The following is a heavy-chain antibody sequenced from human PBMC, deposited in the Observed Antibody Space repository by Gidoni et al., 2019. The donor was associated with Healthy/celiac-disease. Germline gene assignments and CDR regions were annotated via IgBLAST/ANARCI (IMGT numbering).Heavy chain of an antibody. V-gene: IGHV1-69*01. J-gene: IGHJ5*02. D-gene: IGHD4-17*01. CDR2: IIPIFGTA. CDR3: ARGPGVGAYGDYGRFVDP. Sequence: QVQLVQSGAEVKKPGSSVKVSCKASGGTFSSYAISWVRQAPGQGLEWMGGIIPIFGTANYAQKFQGRVTITADESTSTAYMELSSLRSEDTAVYYCARGPGVGAYGDYGRFVDPWGQGTLVTVSS. CDR1: GGTFSSYA.